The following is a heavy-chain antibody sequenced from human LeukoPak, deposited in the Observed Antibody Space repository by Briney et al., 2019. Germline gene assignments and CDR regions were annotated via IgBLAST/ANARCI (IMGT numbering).Heavy chain of an antibody. CDR2: IYHSGGT. CDR3: ARVRVDILTGYPTLFDY. Sequence: SQTLSLTCAVSGGSISSGGYSWSWIRQPPGKGLEWIGYIYHSGGTYYNPPLKSRVTISVDRSKNQFSLKLSSVTAADTAVYYCARVRVDILTGYPTLFDYWGQGTLVTVSS. D-gene: IGHD3-9*01. CDR1: GGSISSGGYS. V-gene: IGHV4-30-2*01. J-gene: IGHJ4*02.